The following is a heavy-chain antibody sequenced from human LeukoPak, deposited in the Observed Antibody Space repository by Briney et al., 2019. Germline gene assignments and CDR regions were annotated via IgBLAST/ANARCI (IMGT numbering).Heavy chain of an antibody. Sequence: KTGGSLRLSCAASGFTFSNAWMSWVRQAPGKGLEWVGRIKSKTDGGTTDYAAPVKGRFTISRDDSKNTLYLQMNSLKTEDTAVYYCTTAAYGSGPYDYWGQGTLVTVSS. D-gene: IGHD3-10*01. CDR2: IKSKTDGGTT. J-gene: IGHJ4*02. CDR3: TTAAYGSGPYDY. CDR1: GFTFSNAW. V-gene: IGHV3-15*01.